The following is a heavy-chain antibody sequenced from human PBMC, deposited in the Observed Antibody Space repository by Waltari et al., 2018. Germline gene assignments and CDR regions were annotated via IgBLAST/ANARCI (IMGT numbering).Heavy chain of an antibody. D-gene: IGHD3-9*01. V-gene: IGHV1-69-2*01. J-gene: IGHJ3*02. CDR2: VDPEDGET. CDR1: GYTFTDYY. Sequence: EVQLVQSGAEVKKPGATVKISCQVSGYTFTDYYIHWVPQAPGTGLEWMGLVDPEDGETIYAEKFQGRVTITADTSTDTAYMELSSLRSEDTAVYYCATTTYYDILTGSKDAFDIWGQGTMVTVSS. CDR3: ATTTYYDILTGSKDAFDI.